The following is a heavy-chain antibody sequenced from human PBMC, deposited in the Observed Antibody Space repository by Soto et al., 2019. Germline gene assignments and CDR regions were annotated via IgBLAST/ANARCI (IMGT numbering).Heavy chain of an antibody. V-gene: IGHV3-48*02. J-gene: IGHJ6*02. Sequence: EVQLVESGGDFVQPGGSLRLSCAASGFIFSDYTMTWFRQATGRGLEFVSHISSSGGAIFYAESVKGRFTVSRENAKNSLYLQLKSLGDEATAVYFCARDHGVSTWFVGVYYFFGMDVWGQGTAVTVSS. CDR1: GFIFSDYT. CDR3: ARDHGVSTWFVGVYYFFGMDV. D-gene: IGHD6-13*01. CDR2: ISSSGGAI.